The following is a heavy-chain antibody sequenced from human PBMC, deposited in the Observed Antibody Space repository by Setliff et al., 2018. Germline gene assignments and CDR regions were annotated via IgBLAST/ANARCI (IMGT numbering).Heavy chain of an antibody. CDR1: GFTLNTYG. CDR3: AKEQEITLVPGIIPDAFDL. Sequence: LRLSCAASGFTLNTYGISWVRQAPGKGLEWVIFIRSDGNKKYFGDSVKGRFSISRDNSKNTVYLQMNSLKIEDTAVYFCAKEQEITLVPGIIPDAFDLWGQGTMVTVSS. CDR2: IRSDGNKK. J-gene: IGHJ3*01. V-gene: IGHV3-30*02. D-gene: IGHD3-10*01.